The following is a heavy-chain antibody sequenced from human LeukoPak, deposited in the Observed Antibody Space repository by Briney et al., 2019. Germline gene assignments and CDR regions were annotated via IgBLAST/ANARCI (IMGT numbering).Heavy chain of an antibody. CDR1: GFIFSKYA. J-gene: IGHJ4*02. CDR3: AKWGDYDILTGYYDSDY. V-gene: IGHV3-23*01. Sequence: AGSMSLASAAYGFIFSKYAMSWVRQAAGKGLEWVSAIGGRDGGTYYADSVKGRFTVYRDDPKNTLYLQMNTLRVEDTAVYYCAKWGDYDILTGYYDSDYWGQGTLVTVSS. CDR2: IGGRDGGT. D-gene: IGHD3-9*01.